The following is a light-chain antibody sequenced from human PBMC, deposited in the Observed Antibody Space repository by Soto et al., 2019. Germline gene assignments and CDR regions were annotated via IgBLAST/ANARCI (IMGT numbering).Light chain of an antibody. Sequence: QSALTQPPSVSAAPGQKVTISCSGTSSTFGSHYVSWYQQFPGTPPKLLIYDNDKRPSGIPDRFSGSKSGTSATLAITGLQSGDEADYYCGTWDGSLNAFIFGPETKVTVL. CDR1: SSTFGSHY. CDR2: DND. J-gene: IGLJ1*01. V-gene: IGLV1-51*01. CDR3: GTWDGSLNAFI.